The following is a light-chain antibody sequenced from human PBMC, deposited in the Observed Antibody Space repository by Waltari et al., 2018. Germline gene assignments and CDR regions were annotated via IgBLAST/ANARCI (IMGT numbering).Light chain of an antibody. CDR3: QHRSSWPLT. V-gene: IGKV3-11*01. Sequence: EIVLTQSPATLSLSPGDRATLSCRASQSVNNKLAWYQQKPGQAPRLLIYDASTRATGVPARLSGSGSGTDLTLSISSLEPEDFAVYYCQHRSSWPLTFGGGTKLEIK. J-gene: IGKJ4*01. CDR2: DAS. CDR1: QSVNNK.